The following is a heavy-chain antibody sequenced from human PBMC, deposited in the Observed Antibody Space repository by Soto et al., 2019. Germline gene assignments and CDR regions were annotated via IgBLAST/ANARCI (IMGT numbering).Heavy chain of an antibody. Sequence: GGSLRLSCAASGFTFSSYGMHWVRQAPGKGLEWVAVIGYDGSNKYYADSVKGRFTISRDNSKNTLYLQMNSLRAEDTAVYYCHSSSDYYYGMDVWGQGTTVTVSS. CDR3: HSSSDYYYGMDV. CDR2: IGYDGSNK. J-gene: IGHJ6*02. D-gene: IGHD6-6*01. CDR1: GFTFSSYG. V-gene: IGHV3-33*01.